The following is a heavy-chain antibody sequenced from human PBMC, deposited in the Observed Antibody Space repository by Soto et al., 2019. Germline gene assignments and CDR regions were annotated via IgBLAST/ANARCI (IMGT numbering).Heavy chain of an antibody. D-gene: IGHD3-22*01. CDR2: MNAGNGNT. CDR1: GYTFTSYA. CDR3: AREIYDDYDSSGFDH. V-gene: IGHV1-3*01. Sequence: ASVKVSCKASGYTFTSYAMHWVRQAPGQRLEWMGWMNAGNGNTKYSQKFQGRVTITRDTSASTAFMELSSLRSEDTAVYYCAREIYDDYDSSGFDHWGQGTLVTVSS. J-gene: IGHJ4*02.